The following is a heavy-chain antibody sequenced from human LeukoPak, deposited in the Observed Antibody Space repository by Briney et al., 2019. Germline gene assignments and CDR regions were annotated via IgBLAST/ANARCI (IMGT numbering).Heavy chain of an antibody. D-gene: IGHD2-15*01. CDR1: GFTFSNHA. J-gene: IGHJ4*02. V-gene: IGHV3-23*01. CDR2: ISGGGRTS. Sequence: GGSLRLSCAASGFTFSNHAMSWVRQAPGKGLQWVAVISGGGRTSEYEDFVKGRFTISRDNSKNTLSLQMNSLTVEDTAIYFCAKNVVVKRYIDFWGQGTLVTVSS. CDR3: AKNVVVKRYIDF.